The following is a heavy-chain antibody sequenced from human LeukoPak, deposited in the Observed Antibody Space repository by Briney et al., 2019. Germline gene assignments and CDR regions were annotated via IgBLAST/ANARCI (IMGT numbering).Heavy chain of an antibody. Sequence: PGGALRLSCAASGLTVSSYGMTWVRQAPGKGLEWVSAFSATDGSAQCAESVKGRFTISRDNSKNSLYLQMNSLRDEDTAVYYCAKARIAAAGTGAFDVWGQGTMVTVSS. CDR3: AKARIAAAGTGAFDV. CDR2: FSATDGSA. J-gene: IGHJ3*01. D-gene: IGHD6-13*01. V-gene: IGHV3-23*01. CDR1: GLTVSSYG.